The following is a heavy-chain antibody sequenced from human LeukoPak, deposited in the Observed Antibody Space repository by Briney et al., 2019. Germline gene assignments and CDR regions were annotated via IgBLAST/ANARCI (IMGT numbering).Heavy chain of an antibody. CDR1: GFTFSSYS. CDR3: AREEHGSSGWYSAFDI. J-gene: IGHJ3*02. CDR2: ISSSSSYI. D-gene: IGHD6-13*01. Sequence: GGSLRLSCAASGFTFSSYSMNWVRQAPGKGLEWVSSISSSSSYIYYADSVKGRFTISRDNAKNSLYLQMNSLRAEDTAVYYCAREEHGSSGWYSAFDIWGQGTMVTVSS. V-gene: IGHV3-21*01.